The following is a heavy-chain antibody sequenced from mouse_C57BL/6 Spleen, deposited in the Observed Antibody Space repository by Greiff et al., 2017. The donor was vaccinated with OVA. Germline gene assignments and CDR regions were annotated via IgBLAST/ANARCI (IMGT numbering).Heavy chain of an antibody. CDR2: IYPGSGST. CDR1: GYTFTSYW. J-gene: IGHJ2*01. CDR3: ARKEEYFDY. V-gene: IGHV1-55*01. Sequence: VKLQESGAELVKPGASVKMSCKASGYTFTSYWITWVKQRPGQGLEWIGDIYPGSGSTNYNEKFKSKATLTVDTSSSTAYMQLSSLTSEDSAVYYCARKEEYFDYWGQGTTLTVSS.